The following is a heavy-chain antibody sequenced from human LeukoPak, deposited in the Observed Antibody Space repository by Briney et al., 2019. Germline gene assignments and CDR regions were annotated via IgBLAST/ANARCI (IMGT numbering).Heavy chain of an antibody. Sequence: SETLSLTCAVYGGSFSGYYWSWIRQPPGRGLEWIGEINHSGGTNYNPSLKSRVTVSVDASKNQFSLKVRSLTAADTAVYYCARANDFHNWFDSWGQGTTVTVSS. D-gene: IGHD3/OR15-3a*01. CDR3: ARANDFHNWFDS. V-gene: IGHV4-34*01. CDR1: GGSFSGYY. CDR2: INHSGGT. J-gene: IGHJ5*01.